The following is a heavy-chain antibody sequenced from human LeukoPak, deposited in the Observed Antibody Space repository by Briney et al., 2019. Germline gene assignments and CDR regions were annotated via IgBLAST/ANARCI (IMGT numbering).Heavy chain of an antibody. CDR2: INHSGST. Sequence: PSETLSLTCAVYGGSFSGYYWSWIRQPPGKGLEWIGEINHSGSTNYNPSLKSRVTISVDTSKNQFSLKLSSVTAADTAVYYCARAPVGATLFDYWGQGTLVTVSS. V-gene: IGHV4-34*01. D-gene: IGHD1-26*01. CDR3: ARAPVGATLFDY. CDR1: GGSFSGYY. J-gene: IGHJ4*02.